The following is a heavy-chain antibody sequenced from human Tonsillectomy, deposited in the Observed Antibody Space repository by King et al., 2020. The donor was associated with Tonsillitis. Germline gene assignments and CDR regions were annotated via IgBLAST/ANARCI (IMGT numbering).Heavy chain of an antibody. CDR3: ARGSYYASSGYHVWFDP. CDR1: GYTFTSYD. J-gene: IGHJ5*02. CDR2: MNPSSANT. D-gene: IGHD3-22*01. V-gene: IGHV1-8*01. Sequence: VQLVESGAEVKKPGASVKVSCKTSGYTFTSYDINWVRQATGQGLEWMGWMNPSSANTGYAQKFQGRVTMTRDTSISTAYMELSSLRSEDTAVYYCARGSYYASSGYHVWFDPWGQGTLVTVSS.